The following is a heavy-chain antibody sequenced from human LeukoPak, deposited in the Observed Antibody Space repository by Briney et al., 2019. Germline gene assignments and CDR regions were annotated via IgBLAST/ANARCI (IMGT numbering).Heavy chain of an antibody. V-gene: IGHV3-23*01. J-gene: IGHJ4*02. CDR2: ISGSGGST. Sequence: GGSLRLSCAASGFTFSSYAMSWVRQAPGQGQEWVSAISGSGGSTYYADSVKGRFTISRDNSKNTLYLQMNSLRAEDTAVYYCAKDNYSGYHFDYWGQGTLVTVSS. D-gene: IGHD5-12*01. CDR1: GFTFSSYA. CDR3: AKDNYSGYHFDY.